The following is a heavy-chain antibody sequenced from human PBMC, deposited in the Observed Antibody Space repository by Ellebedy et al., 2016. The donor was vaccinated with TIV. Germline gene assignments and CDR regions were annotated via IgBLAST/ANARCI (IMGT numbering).Heavy chain of an antibody. CDR3: TTDIVVVAAFWFY. D-gene: IGHD2-15*01. CDR2: IKSKTDGGTT. V-gene: IGHV3-15*07. J-gene: IGHJ4*02. Sequence: GGSLRLXXAASGFTFSNAWMNWVRQAPGKGLEWVGRIKSKTDGGTTDYAAPVKGRFTISRDDSKNTLYLQMNSLKTEDTAVYYCTTDIVVVAAFWFYWGQGTLVTVSS. CDR1: GFTFSNAW.